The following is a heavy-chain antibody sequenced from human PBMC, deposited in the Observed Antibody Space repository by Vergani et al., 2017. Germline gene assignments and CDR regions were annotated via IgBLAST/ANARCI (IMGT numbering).Heavy chain of an antibody. CDR2: IDHTGRP. CDR3: ARVNTETNGHLYYYDYMDV. V-gene: IGHV4-34*01. CDR1: GGSFTSYH. J-gene: IGHJ6*03. Sequence: QVQLQQWGGGLLKPSETLSLTCVVNGGSFTSYHWTWIRQSPGEGLEWVGDIDHTGRPDYNPSLKSRLTMSVDKSRNQFSLTLNSVTATATAIYFCARVNTETNGHLYYYDYMDVWGQGTAVTVS. D-gene: IGHD4-11*01.